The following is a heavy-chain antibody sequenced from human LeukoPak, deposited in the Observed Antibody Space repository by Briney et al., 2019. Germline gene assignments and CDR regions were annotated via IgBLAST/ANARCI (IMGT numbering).Heavy chain of an antibody. D-gene: IGHD2-2*01. CDR3: ARDLKDIVVVPAAIHGMDV. J-gene: IGHJ6*02. Sequence: ASVKVSCKASGYTFTGYYMHWVRQAPGQGLEWMGWINPNSGGTNYAQKFQGRVTMTRDTSISTAYMELSRLRSDDTAVYYRARDLKDIVVVPAAIHGMDVWGQGTTVTVSS. CDR2: INPNSGGT. V-gene: IGHV1-2*02. CDR1: GYTFTGYY.